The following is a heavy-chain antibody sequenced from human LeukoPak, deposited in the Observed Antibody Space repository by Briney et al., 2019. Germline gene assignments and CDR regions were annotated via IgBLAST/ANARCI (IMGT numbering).Heavy chain of an antibody. CDR2: IYYSGST. CDR1: GGSISSYY. CDR3: ARESYYDSSGYLFDY. D-gene: IGHD3-22*01. Sequence: PSETLPLTCTVSGGSISSYYWSWIRQPPGKGLEWIGYIYYSGSTNYNPSLKSRVTISVDTSKNQFSLKPSSVTAADTAVYYCARESYYDSSGYLFDYWGQGTLVTVSS. J-gene: IGHJ4*02. V-gene: IGHV4-59*01.